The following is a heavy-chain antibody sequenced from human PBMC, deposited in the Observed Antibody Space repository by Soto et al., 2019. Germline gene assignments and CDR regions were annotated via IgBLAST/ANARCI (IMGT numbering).Heavy chain of an antibody. J-gene: IGHJ6*02. V-gene: IGHV3-53*01. CDR3: ARDCPTNYGDACMDV. D-gene: IGHD4-17*01. CDR1: VFTFSSSY. Sequence: GSLRVSCAASVFTFSSSYMSWVRQAPGKGLEWVSVIYNFGSTYYADSVKGRFTISRDNSKNTLYLQMNSLRAEDTAVYYCARDCPTNYGDACMDVWGQGATVTVSS. CDR2: IYNFGST.